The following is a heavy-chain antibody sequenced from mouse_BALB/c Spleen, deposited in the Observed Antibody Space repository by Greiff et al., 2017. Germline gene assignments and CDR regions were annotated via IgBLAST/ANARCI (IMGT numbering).Heavy chain of an antibody. J-gene: IGHJ3*01. Sequence: QVQLKESGPGLVAPSQSLSITCTVSGFSLTSYDISWIRQPPGKGLEWLGVIWTGGGTNYNSAFMSRLSISKDNSKSQVFLKMNSLQTDDTAIYYCVRDLGRAYWGQGTLVTVSA. V-gene: IGHV2-9-2*01. CDR3: VRDLGRAY. CDR1: GFSLTSYD. D-gene: IGHD4-1*01. CDR2: IWTGGGT.